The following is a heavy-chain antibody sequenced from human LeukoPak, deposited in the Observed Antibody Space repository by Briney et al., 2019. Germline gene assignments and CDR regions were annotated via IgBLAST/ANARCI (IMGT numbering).Heavy chain of an antibody. Sequence: KSGGSLRLSCAASGFTFSSYAMNWVRQAPGKGLEWVSSITTSSSYIYYADSVKGRFTISRDDAKNSLYLQMNSLRAEDTAVYYCARDPAAAGTVWFDPWGQGTWSPSPQ. V-gene: IGHV3-21*01. CDR1: GFTFSSYA. CDR2: ITTSSSYI. J-gene: IGHJ5*02. D-gene: IGHD6-13*01. CDR3: ARDPAAAGTVWFDP.